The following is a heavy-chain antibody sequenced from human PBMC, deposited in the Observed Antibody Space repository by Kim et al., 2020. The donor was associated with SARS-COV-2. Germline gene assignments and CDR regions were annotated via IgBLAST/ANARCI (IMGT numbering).Heavy chain of an antibody. CDR1: GFRFSSFW. D-gene: IGHD4-4*01. V-gene: IGHV3-7*03. J-gene: IGHJ4*02. Sequence: GGSLRLSCAASGFRFSSFWMSWVRQAPGKGLEWVTNIKQDGSEKYYVDSVKGRFTISRDNAKNSVYLQMNSLRAEDTAMYYCAGAGRGDYSVLFDYWGQGTLVTVSA. CDR3: AGAGRGDYSVLFDY. CDR2: IKQDGSEK.